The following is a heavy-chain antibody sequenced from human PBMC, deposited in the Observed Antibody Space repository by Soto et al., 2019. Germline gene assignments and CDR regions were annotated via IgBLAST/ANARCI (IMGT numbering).Heavy chain of an antibody. CDR1: GYTFTSYA. CDR3: ARFFGPYSSGWYRVSWFDP. Sequence: SVKVSCKASGYTFTSYAMHWVRQAPGQRLEWMGWINAGNGNTKYSQKFQGRVTITRDTSASTAYMELSSLRSEDTAVYYCARFFGPYSSGWYRVSWFDPWGQGTLVTVSS. V-gene: IGHV1-3*01. CDR2: INAGNGNT. D-gene: IGHD6-19*01. J-gene: IGHJ5*02.